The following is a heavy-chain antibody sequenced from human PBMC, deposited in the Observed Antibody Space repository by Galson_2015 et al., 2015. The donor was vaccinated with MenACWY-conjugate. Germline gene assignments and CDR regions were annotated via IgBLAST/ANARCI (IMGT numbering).Heavy chain of an antibody. D-gene: IGHD4-11*01. V-gene: IGHV3-33*01. Sequence: SLRLSCAASGLTFSSYGMHWVRQAPGKGLEWVAVIWYDGSNKYYADSVKGRFTISRDNSKNTLYLQMNSPRAEDTAVYYCARDYSNYYYGMDVWGQGTTVTVSS. J-gene: IGHJ6*02. CDR3: ARDYSNYYYGMDV. CDR2: IWYDGSNK. CDR1: GLTFSSYG.